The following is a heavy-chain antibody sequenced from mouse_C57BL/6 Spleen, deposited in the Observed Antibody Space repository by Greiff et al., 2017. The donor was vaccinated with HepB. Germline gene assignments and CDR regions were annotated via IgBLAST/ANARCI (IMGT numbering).Heavy chain of an antibody. Sequence: VQLQQSGAELVRPGASVTLSCKASGYTFTDYEMHWVKQTPVHGLEWIGAIDPETGGTAYNQKFKGKAILTADKSSSTAYMELRSLTSEDSAVYYCTRDYYGSSHGGYYFDYWGQGTTLTVSS. J-gene: IGHJ2*01. D-gene: IGHD1-1*01. V-gene: IGHV1-15*01. CDR2: IDPETGGT. CDR3: TRDYYGSSHGGYYFDY. CDR1: GYTFTDYE.